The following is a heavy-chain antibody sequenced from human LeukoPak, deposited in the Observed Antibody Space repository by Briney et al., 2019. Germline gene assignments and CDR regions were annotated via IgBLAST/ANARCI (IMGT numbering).Heavy chain of an antibody. Sequence: SETLSLTCTVSGGSISSGSYYWNWIRQPAGKGLEWIGRMYTSGSTNYNPSLKSRVTISVDTSKNQFSLKLSSVTAADTAVYYCARDSSSWGYGYWGQGTLVTVSS. J-gene: IGHJ4*02. V-gene: IGHV4-61*02. D-gene: IGHD6-13*01. CDR2: MYTSGST. CDR3: ARDSSSWGYGY. CDR1: GGSISSGSYY.